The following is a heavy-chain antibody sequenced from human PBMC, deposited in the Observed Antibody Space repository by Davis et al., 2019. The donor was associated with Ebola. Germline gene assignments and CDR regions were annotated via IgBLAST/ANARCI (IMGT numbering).Heavy chain of an antibody. Sequence: GESLKISCTASGFTFGDYAMSWFRQAPGKGLEWVGFIRSKAYGGTTEYAASVKGRFTISRDDSKSIAYLQMNSLKTEDTAVYYCTTDSREGATSYYYYGMDVWGQGTTVTVSS. CDR3: TTDSREGATSYYYYGMDV. D-gene: IGHD1-26*01. J-gene: IGHJ6*02. V-gene: IGHV3-49*03. CDR1: GFTFGDYA. CDR2: IRSKAYGGTT.